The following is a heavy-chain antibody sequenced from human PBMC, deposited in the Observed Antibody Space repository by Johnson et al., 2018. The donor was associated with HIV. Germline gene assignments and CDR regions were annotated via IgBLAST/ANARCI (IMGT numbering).Heavy chain of an antibody. V-gene: IGHV3-30-3*01. J-gene: IGHJ3*02. CDR2: ISFDGNNK. D-gene: IGHD3-22*01. Sequence: VQLVESGGGVVQPGRSLRLSCAASGFTFSNYPMNWVRQAPGKGLEWVAVISFDGNNKYYADSVKGRFTILRDNSKNTLYLQMNSLRAEDTAVYYCAKVTMIVVVDNAFDIWGQGTMVTVSS. CDR1: GFTFSNYP. CDR3: AKVTMIVVVDNAFDI.